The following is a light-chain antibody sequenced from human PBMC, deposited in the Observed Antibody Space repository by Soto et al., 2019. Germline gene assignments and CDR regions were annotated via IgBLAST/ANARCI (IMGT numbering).Light chain of an antibody. J-gene: IGLJ1*01. CDR2: DAR. V-gene: IGLV3-21*02. Sequence: SYELTQPPSVSVAPGQTARITCGGDNVGGKSVQWYQQKPGQAPVLVLYDARDRPSWIPERLSGSNSGNTATLIISSVEAGDEAEYYCQVCDTITDPYVFGSGTKVTVL. CDR3: QVCDTITDPYV. CDR1: NVGGKS.